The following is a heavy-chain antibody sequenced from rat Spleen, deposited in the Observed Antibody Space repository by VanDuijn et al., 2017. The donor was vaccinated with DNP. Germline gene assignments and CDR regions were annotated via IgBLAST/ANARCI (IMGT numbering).Heavy chain of an antibody. CDR1: GFNFNDYW. V-gene: IGHV4-2*01. Sequence: EVKLVESGGGLVQPGRSLKLSCAASGFNFNDYWMGWVRQAPGKGLEWIGEINADSSTINYTPSLKDKFTISRDNAKNTLYLQMNSLRSEDTATYYCASYYGGYSEGWGQGTLVTVSS. CDR2: INADSSTI. D-gene: IGHD1-11*01. J-gene: IGHJ3*01. CDR3: ASYYGGYSEG.